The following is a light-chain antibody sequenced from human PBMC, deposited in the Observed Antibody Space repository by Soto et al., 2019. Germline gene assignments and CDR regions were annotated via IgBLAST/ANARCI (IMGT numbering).Light chain of an antibody. J-gene: IGKJ1*01. Sequence: EIVLAQSPGTLSLSPGESATLSCRASQSVTNSFLAWYQQKTGQAPRILIYGASRRATGIPDRLTGSGSGTDFTLTISSLQPEDGATDYGQKYNSAPQTFGQGTKVDIK. CDR1: QSVTNSF. CDR3: QKYNSAPQT. CDR2: GAS. V-gene: IGKV3-20*01.